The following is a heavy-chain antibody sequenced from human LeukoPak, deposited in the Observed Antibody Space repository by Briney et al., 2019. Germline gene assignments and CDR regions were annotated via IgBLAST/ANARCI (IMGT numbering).Heavy chain of an antibody. CDR2: IASDGSST. Sequence: GGSLRLSCAASGFTFSSYWMNWVRQAPGKGLVWVSRIASDGSSTTYADSVKGRFTTSRDNSKNTLYLQMNSLRAEDTAVYYCAKDMYYYDSSGYGYWGQGTLVTVSS. D-gene: IGHD3-22*01. J-gene: IGHJ4*02. CDR1: GFTFSSYW. CDR3: AKDMYYYDSSGYGY. V-gene: IGHV3-74*01.